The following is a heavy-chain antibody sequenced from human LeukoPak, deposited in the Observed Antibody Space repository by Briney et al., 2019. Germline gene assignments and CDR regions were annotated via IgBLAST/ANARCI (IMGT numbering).Heavy chain of an antibody. V-gene: IGHV1-2*02. CDR2: INPNSGGT. CDR3: ARVEGTGYSSSWQAFPFDY. J-gene: IGHJ4*02. D-gene: IGHD6-13*01. CDR1: GYTFTGYY. Sequence: ASVKVSCKASGYTFTGYYMHWVRQAPGQGLEWMGWINPNSGGTNYAQKFQGRVTMTRDTSISTAYMELSRLRSDDTAVYYCARVEGTGYSSSWQAFPFDYWGQGTLVTVSS.